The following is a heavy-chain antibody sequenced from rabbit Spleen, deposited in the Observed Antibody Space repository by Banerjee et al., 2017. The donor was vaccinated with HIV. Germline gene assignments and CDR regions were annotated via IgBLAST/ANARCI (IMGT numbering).Heavy chain of an antibody. V-gene: IGHV1S47*01. D-gene: IGHD4-1*01. CDR3: ARDLDGVIGWNFGW. CDR1: GFDFSNYG. CDR2: IDPIFSGT. Sequence: QEQLEETGGGLVQPGGSLTLSCKASGFDFSNYGVSWVRQAPGKGLEWIGFIDPIFSGTYYANWVNGRFTISSHNAQNTLYLQLNSLTAADTATYFCARDLDGVIGWNFGWWGQGTLVTVS. J-gene: IGHJ3*01.